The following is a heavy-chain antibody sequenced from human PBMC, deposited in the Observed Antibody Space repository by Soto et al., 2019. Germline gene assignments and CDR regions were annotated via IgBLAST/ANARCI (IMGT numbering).Heavy chain of an antibody. J-gene: IGHJ4*02. V-gene: IGHV3-9*01. Sequence: EVQLVQYGGGWVQPGRSLRLSCGASGFTFDDYGMHWVRQAPGKGLEWVSSISWNSGMIGYADSVKGRFTISRDNVKNSLYLQMNSLRAEDTALYYCARSGEFSASDYFGFWGQGTLVTVSS. CDR2: ISWNSGMI. CDR1: GFTFDDYG. D-gene: IGHD3-10*01. CDR3: ARSGEFSASDYFGF.